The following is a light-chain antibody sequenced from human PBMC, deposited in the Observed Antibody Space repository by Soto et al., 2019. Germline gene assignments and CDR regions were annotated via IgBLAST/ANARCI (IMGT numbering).Light chain of an antibody. V-gene: IGLV2-8*01. J-gene: IGLJ2*01. CDR3: TSYAGSNIPVL. CDR1: SSDVGGYNF. Sequence: QSALTQPPSASGSPGQSVTISCTGTSSDVGGYNFVSWYQQHPGKAPKLMIYDVTERPPGVPDRFSGSKSGNTAPLTVSGLQGEDEADYYCTSYAGSNIPVLFGGGTKVTVL. CDR2: DVT.